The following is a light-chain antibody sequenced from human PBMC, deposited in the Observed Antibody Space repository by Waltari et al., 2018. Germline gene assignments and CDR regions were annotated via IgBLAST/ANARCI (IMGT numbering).Light chain of an antibody. CDR2: DAS. CDR3: QQYDKLPYT. J-gene: IGKJ2*01. Sequence: DIQMTQSPSSLSASVGDRVTITCQASQDISNYLNGYQQKPGKAPKLLIYDASNVETGVPSRFSGSGSGTDFTFTISSLQPEDIATYYCQQYDKLPYTFGQGTKLEIK. CDR1: QDISNY. V-gene: IGKV1-33*01.